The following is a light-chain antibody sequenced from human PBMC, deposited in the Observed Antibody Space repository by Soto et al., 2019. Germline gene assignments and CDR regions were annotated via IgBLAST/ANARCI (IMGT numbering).Light chain of an antibody. CDR1: QSVAGNS. V-gene: IGKV3-20*01. Sequence: EIVLTQSPGTLSLSPGERATLSCRASQSVAGNSLAWYRHKPGQAPMLLIYGASNRATGIPDRFSGSTSGTDITLAISRLEPEDFAVYYCQQYGSSQDTFGQGTKLEIK. CDR2: GAS. CDR3: QQYGSSQDT. J-gene: IGKJ2*01.